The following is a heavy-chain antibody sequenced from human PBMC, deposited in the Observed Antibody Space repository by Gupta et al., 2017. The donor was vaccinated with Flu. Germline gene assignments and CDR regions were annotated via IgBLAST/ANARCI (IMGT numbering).Heavy chain of an antibody. J-gene: IGHJ4*02. CDR3: VYDDISGCAEVFQFDY. D-gene: IGHD3-3*01. V-gene: IGHV2-5*04. CDR1: GLSLDTHGVG. CDR2: IYWDDDK. Sequence: QITFKESGPSLWRPAHTLTLTCSLSGLSLDTHGVGVAWIRQPPGKALEWLAVIYWDDDKRYSPFLKTRLTITRDTPGDQVFLWMTEMAPADTGKYFCVYDDISGCAEVFQFDYWGQGTLVTVSS.